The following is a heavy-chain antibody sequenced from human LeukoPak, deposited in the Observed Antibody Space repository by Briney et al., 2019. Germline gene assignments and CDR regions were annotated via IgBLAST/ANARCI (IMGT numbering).Heavy chain of an antibody. Sequence: SVKVSCEASGGTFSSYAISWVRQAPGQGLEWMGGIIPIFGTANYAQKFQGRVTITTDESTSTAYMELSSLRSEDTAVYYCASISDDYGGNSGRGYWGQGTLVTVSS. CDR3: ASISDDYGGNSGRGY. V-gene: IGHV1-69*05. J-gene: IGHJ4*02. CDR2: IIPIFGTA. D-gene: IGHD4-23*01. CDR1: GGTFSSYA.